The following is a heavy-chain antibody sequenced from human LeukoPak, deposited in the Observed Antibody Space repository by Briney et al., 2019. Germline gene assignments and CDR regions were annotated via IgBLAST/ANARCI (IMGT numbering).Heavy chain of an antibody. CDR1: GFTFSDYY. J-gene: IGHJ4*02. V-gene: IGHV3-11*01. D-gene: IGHD4-17*01. CDR2: ISSSGSTI. Sequence: GGSLRLSCAASGFTFSDYYMSWLRQAPGKGLEGVSYISSSGSTIYYADSVKGRFTISRDNAKNSLYLQMNSLRAEDTALYYCAKDMGYGDYPGFDYWGQGTLVTVSS. CDR3: AKDMGYGDYPGFDY.